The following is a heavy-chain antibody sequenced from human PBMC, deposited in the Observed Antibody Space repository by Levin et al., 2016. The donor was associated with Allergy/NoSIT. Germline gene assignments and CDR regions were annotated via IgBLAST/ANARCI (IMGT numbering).Heavy chain of an antibody. CDR3: AKVRMADPSFSFDY. CDR1: GGSITTSSYY. J-gene: IGHJ4*02. D-gene: IGHD2-8*01. V-gene: IGHV4-39*01. Sequence: GSLRLSCTVSGGSITTSSYYWGWLRQPPGKGLEWIGSIHYNGGAYYTPSFMSRVIMSVYTSENQFSLKVTSVTAADTAVYYCAKVRMADPSFSFDYWGQGILVTVSS. CDR2: IHYNGGA.